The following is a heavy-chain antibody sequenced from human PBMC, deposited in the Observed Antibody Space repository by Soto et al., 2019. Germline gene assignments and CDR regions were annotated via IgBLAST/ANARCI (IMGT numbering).Heavy chain of an antibody. J-gene: IGHJ4*02. CDR2: TSASGITS. CDR1: GYTFSSYA. V-gene: IGHV3-23*01. D-gene: IGHD5-12*01. CDR3: GKDFMNTEATLSYSFSDY. Sequence: GGSLRLSCAASGYTFSSYAMSWVRQAPGKGLEWISATSASGITSYYADSVKGRFTISRDNSKNTLYLQMNSLRVEDTAVYYCGKDFMNTEATLSYSFSDYWGQGTLVTVAS.